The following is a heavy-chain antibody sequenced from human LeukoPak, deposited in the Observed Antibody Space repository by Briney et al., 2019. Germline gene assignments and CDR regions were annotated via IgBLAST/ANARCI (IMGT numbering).Heavy chain of an antibody. D-gene: IGHD4-17*01. CDR3: ARCPHYFPTTVTFFDY. J-gene: IGHJ4*02. Sequence: GGSLRLSCAASGFTFTFSNSGMHWVRQAPGKGLEWVAFIQYDDSEKSYADSVKGRCTTSRDNSKNTLYLQMNSLRAEDTAVYYCARCPHYFPTTVTFFDYWGQGTLVTVSS. CDR2: IQYDDSEK. V-gene: IGHV3-33*05. CDR1: GFTFTFSNSG.